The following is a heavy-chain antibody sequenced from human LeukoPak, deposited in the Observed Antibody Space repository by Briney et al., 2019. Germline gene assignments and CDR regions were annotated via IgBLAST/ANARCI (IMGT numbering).Heavy chain of an antibody. J-gene: IGHJ5*02. CDR1: GFTFNNYW. CDR2: IKQDGSEK. Sequence: GGSLRLSCVASGFTFNNYWMSWVRQAPGKGLEWVANIKQDGSEKYYVDSVKGRFTISRDNSKNTLYLQMNSLRAEDTAVYYCAKPRVLLRWFDPWGQGTLVTVSS. D-gene: IGHD3-10*01. CDR3: AKPRVLLRWFDP. V-gene: IGHV3-7*03.